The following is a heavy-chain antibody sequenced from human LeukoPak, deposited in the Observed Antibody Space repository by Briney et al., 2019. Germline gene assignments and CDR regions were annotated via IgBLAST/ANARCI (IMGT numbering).Heavy chain of an antibody. V-gene: IGHV1-24*01. Sequence: ASVTVSFKVSGYTLTELSMHWVRQAPGKGLEWTGGFDPEDGETIYAQKFQGRVTMTEDTSTDTAYMELSSLRSEDTAVYYCATEKVVGATRGGDYYYGMDVWGQGTTVTVSS. CDR2: FDPEDGET. D-gene: IGHD1-26*01. CDR1: GYTLTELS. J-gene: IGHJ6*02. CDR3: ATEKVVGATRGGDYYYGMDV.